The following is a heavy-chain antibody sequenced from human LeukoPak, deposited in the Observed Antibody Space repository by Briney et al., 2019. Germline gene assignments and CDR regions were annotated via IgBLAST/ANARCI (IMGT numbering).Heavy chain of an antibody. V-gene: IGHV3-15*01. J-gene: IGHJ4*02. CDR3: TRPYYDILTGYSDSGPIDY. CDR2: IKSKTDGGTT. D-gene: IGHD3-9*01. CDR1: GFTFSNAW. Sequence: GGSLRLSCAASGFTFSNAWMSWVRQAPGKGLEWVGRIKSKTDGGTTDYAAPVKGRFTISRDDSKNTLYLQMNSLKTEDTAVYYCTRPYYDILTGYSDSGPIDYWGQGTLVTVSS.